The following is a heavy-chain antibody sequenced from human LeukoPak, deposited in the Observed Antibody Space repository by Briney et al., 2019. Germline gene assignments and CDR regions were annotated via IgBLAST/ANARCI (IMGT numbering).Heavy chain of an antibody. CDR1: GGSISSGGYY. J-gene: IGHJ4*02. V-gene: IGHV4-31*03. CDR3: ARAMGTTTVTVFDY. Sequence: SETLSLTCTVSGGSISSGGYYWRWIRQHPGKGLEWIGYIYYSGSTYYNPPLKSRVTISVDTSKNQFSLKLSSVTAADTAVYYCARAMGTTTVTVFDYWGQGTLVTVSS. CDR2: IYYSGST. D-gene: IGHD4-17*01.